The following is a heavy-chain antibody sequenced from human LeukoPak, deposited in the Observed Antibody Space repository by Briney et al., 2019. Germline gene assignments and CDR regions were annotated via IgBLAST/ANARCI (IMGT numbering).Heavy chain of an antibody. V-gene: IGHV4-59*01. CDR3: ARTGGSSWYGGRRWFDP. CDR2: IYYSGST. Sequence: PSETLSLTCTVSGGSISTYYWSWIRQPPGKGLEWIGYIYYSGSTNYNPSLKSRVTISVDTSKNQFSLKLSSVTTADTAVYYCARTGGSSWYGGRRWFDPWGQGTLVTVSS. J-gene: IGHJ5*02. CDR1: GGSISTYY. D-gene: IGHD6-13*01.